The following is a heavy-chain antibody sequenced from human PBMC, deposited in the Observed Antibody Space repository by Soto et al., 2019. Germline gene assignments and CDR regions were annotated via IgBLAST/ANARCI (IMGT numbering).Heavy chain of an antibody. V-gene: IGHV3-74*01. CDR2: INRDGSRT. D-gene: IGHD1-20*01. Sequence: EVQLVESGGGLVQPGGSLRLSCVASGFTLNTYWVHWVRQAPGKGLVWVSRINRDGSRTTYADSVKGRFTVSRDNAQNTVYLEMNSLRVEDTAVYYCARDLTGPFDDWGQGTLVTVSS. CDR1: GFTLNTYW. J-gene: IGHJ4*02. CDR3: ARDLTGPFDD.